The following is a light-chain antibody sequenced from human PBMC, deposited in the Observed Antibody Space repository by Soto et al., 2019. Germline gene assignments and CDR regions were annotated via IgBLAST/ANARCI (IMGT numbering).Light chain of an antibody. CDR1: QDIDNF. V-gene: IGKV1-16*01. J-gene: IGKJ3*01. CDR2: AAS. CDR3: QHYKSHPYA. Sequence: DIQMTQSPSSLSASAGDTVTITCRASQDIDNFLAWIQQKPGKAPKSLVYAASNLLSGVPSRFGGSGSGTDFTLTITSLQSEDFATYYCQHYKSHPYAFGPGTKLDIK.